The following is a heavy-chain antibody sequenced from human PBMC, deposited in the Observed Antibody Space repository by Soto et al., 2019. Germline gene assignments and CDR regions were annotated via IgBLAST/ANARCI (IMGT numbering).Heavy chain of an antibody. J-gene: IGHJ4*02. D-gene: IGHD6-19*01. CDR2: IWYDGSNK. CDR1: GFTFSSYG. V-gene: IGHV3-33*01. Sequence: GGSLRLSCAASGFTFSSYGMHWVRQAPGKGLEWVAVIWYDGSNKYYGDSEKGRFTISRDNSKNTLYLRMDSRRAEDSAVYYCARRGMGVAGLDFWGQGTLVTVSS. CDR3: ARRGMGVAGLDF.